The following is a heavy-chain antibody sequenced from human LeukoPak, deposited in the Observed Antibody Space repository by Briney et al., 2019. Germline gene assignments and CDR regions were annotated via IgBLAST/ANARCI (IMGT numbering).Heavy chain of an antibody. D-gene: IGHD2-15*01. CDR2: IYYSGST. CDR1: GGSISSYY. Sequence: PSETLSLTCTVSGGSISSYYWSWIRQPPGKGLEWIGYIYYSGSTNYNPSLKSRVTISVDTSKNQFSLKLSSVTAADTAVYYCARGPRLGYYCSGGSCYRPNNWFDPWGQGTLVTVSS. V-gene: IGHV4-59*12. J-gene: IGHJ5*02. CDR3: ARGPRLGYYCSGGSCYRPNNWFDP.